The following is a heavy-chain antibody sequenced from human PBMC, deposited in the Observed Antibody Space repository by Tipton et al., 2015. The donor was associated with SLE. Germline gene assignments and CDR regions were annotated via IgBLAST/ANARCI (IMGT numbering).Heavy chain of an antibody. CDR3: AKIRGSLDPYHWFDP. V-gene: IGHV1-46*01. CDR1: GYTFTTYF. J-gene: IGHJ5*02. Sequence: QSGPEVKKPGASVKVSCKPSGYTFTTYFLHWVRQAPGQGLEWMGMIDPSSAGITRSAQKFQGRLTMTMDESTTTAYMELTSLTSEDTAVYYCAKIRGSLDPYHWFDPWGQGTLVIVPS. CDR2: IDPSSAGIT. D-gene: IGHD1-26*01.